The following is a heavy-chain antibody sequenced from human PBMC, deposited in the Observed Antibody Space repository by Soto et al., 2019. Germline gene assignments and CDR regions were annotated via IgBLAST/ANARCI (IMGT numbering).Heavy chain of an antibody. V-gene: IGHV4-31*03. D-gene: IGHD3-10*01. CDR3: ARDFFWTKAGTNWFDP. J-gene: IGHJ5*02. CDR1: GGSISSGGYY. Sequence: QVQLQESGPGLVKPSQTLSLTCTVSGGSISSGGYYWSWIRQHPGKGLEWIGYIYYSGSTYYNPSPKSRVTLAVDTSKNQFSLKLSFVTAADTAVYYCARDFFWTKAGTNWFDPWGQGTLVTVSS. CDR2: IYYSGST.